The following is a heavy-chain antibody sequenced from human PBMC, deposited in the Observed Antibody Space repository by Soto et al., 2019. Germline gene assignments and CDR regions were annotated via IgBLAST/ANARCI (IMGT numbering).Heavy chain of an antibody. D-gene: IGHD3-10*01. J-gene: IGHJ5*02. CDR1: GGSISSSSYY. CDR3: AQGGSRPHPYNWFDP. CDR2: IYYSGGT. Sequence: QLQLQESGPGLVKPSETLSLTCTVSGGSISSSSYYWGWIRQPPGKGLAWIGSIYYSGGTYYNPSLKSRVPMSVDTSKNQFSLKLSSVTAADTAVYYCAQGGSRPHPYNWFDPWGQGTLVTVSS. V-gene: IGHV4-39*01.